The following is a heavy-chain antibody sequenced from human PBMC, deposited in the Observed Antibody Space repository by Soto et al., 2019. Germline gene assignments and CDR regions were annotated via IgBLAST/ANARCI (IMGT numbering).Heavy chain of an antibody. Sequence: SETLSLTCTVPGGSISSYYWSWIRQPPGKGLEWIGYIYYSGSTNYNPSLKSRVTISVDTSKNQFSLKLSSVTAADTAVYYCARLSIAVAGFDYWGQGTLVTVSS. CDR3: ARLSIAVAGFDY. D-gene: IGHD6-19*01. V-gene: IGHV4-59*08. CDR2: IYYSGST. CDR1: GGSISSYY. J-gene: IGHJ4*02.